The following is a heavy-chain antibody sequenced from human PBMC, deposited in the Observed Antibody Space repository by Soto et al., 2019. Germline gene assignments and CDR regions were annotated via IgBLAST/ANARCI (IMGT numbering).Heavy chain of an antibody. CDR3: ARVVRDIVVVPAATYGGYYYYGMDV. D-gene: IGHD2-2*01. CDR1: GGSISSYY. V-gene: IGHV4-59*01. Sequence: SETLSLTCTVSGGSISSYYWSWIRQPPGKGLEWIGYIYYSGSTNYNPSLKSRVTISVDTSKNQFSLKLSSVTAADTAVYYCARVVRDIVVVPAATYGGYYYYGMDVWGQVTTVTVSS. J-gene: IGHJ6*02. CDR2: IYYSGST.